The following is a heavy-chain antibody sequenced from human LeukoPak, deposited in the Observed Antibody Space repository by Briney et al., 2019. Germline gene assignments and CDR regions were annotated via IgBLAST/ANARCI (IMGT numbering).Heavy chain of an antibody. V-gene: IGHV3-48*01. Sequence: GGSLRLSCAASGFTFSSYSMNWVRQAPGKGLEWVSYISSSSSTIYYADSVKGRFTISRDNAKNSLYLQMNSLRAEDTAVYYCARGLMGGYPLFEYWGQGALVTVSS. CDR2: ISSSSSTI. CDR1: GFTFSSYS. CDR3: ARGLMGGYPLFEY. J-gene: IGHJ4*02. D-gene: IGHD3-22*01.